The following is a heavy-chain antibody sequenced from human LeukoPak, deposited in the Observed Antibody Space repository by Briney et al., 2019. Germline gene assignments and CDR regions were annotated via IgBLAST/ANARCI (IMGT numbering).Heavy chain of an antibody. V-gene: IGHV1-69*01. CDR3: GNAKTKRRDGYNFNFDY. Sequence: ASVKVSCKASGGTFSSYAISWVRQAPGQGLEWMGGIIPIFGTANYAQKFQGRVTITADESTSTAYMELSSLRSEDTAVYYCGNAKTKRRDGYNFNFDYWGQGTLVTVSS. CDR1: GGTFSSYA. D-gene: IGHD5-24*01. CDR2: IIPIFGTA. J-gene: IGHJ4*02.